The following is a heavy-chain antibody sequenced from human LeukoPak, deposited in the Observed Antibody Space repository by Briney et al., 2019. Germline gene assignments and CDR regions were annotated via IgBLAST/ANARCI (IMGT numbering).Heavy chain of an antibody. CDR1: GGSISSGGYY. V-gene: IGHV4-31*03. D-gene: IGHD4-11*01. CDR3: ARKQSPNWFDP. Sequence: SETLSLTCIVSGGSISSGGYYWSWIRQHPGTGLEWIGYIYYSGSTYYNPSLKSRVTISVDTSKNQFSLKLSSVTAADTAVYYCARKQSPNWFDPWGQGTLVTVSS. CDR2: IYYSGST. J-gene: IGHJ5*02.